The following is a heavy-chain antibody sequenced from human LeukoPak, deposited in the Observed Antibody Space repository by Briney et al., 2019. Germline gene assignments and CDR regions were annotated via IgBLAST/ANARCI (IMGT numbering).Heavy chain of an antibody. CDR3: ARDLSGGWYSDYYYYYMDV. Sequence: PSETLSLTCTVSGGSISSYDWSWIQQPAGKGLEWSGRIYTSGSTSYNPSLKSRVTMSIDTSKKHFCLKLSSVTAADTAVYYCARDLSGGWYSDYYYYYMDVWGKGTTVTVSS. D-gene: IGHD6-19*01. CDR2: IYTSGST. J-gene: IGHJ6*03. V-gene: IGHV4-4*07. CDR1: GGSISSYD.